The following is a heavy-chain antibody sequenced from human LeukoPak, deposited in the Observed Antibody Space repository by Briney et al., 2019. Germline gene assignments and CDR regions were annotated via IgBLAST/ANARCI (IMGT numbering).Heavy chain of an antibody. V-gene: IGHV4-39*07. D-gene: IGHD3-22*01. Sequence: SETLSLTCTVSGGSISSSSYYWGWIRQPPGKGLEWIGSIYYSGSTYYNPSLKGRVTISVDTSKNQFSLKLSSLTAADTAVYYCARGDTMIVVVPFDYWGQGTLVTVSS. CDR3: ARGDTMIVVVPFDY. J-gene: IGHJ4*02. CDR1: GGSISSSSYY. CDR2: IYYSGST.